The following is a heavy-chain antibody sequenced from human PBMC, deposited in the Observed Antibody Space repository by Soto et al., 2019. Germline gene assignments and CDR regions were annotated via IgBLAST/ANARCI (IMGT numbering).Heavy chain of an antibody. CDR2: INPNRGGT. CDR1: GYTFTGYY. CDR3: ARGCLELDVYYYYYGMDV. J-gene: IGHJ6*02. Sequence: VKVSCEASGYTFTGYYMHWVRQSPGQGLEWMGWINPNRGGTNYAQKFQGRVTMTRDTSISTAYMELSRLRSDDTAVYYCARGCLELDVYYYYYGMDVWGQGTTVTVSS. D-gene: IGHD1-7*01. V-gene: IGHV1-2*02.